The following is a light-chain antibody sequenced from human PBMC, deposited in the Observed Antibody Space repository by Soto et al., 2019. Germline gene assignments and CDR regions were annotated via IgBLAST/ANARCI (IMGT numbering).Light chain of an antibody. CDR3: KPYDTYSWT. V-gene: IGKV1-5*03. CDR2: KAS. Sequence: DIQMTQSPSTLSASVGDRVTITCRASQSISTWLAWYQQKPGKPPNLLISKASNLESGVPSRFSGSGSGTEFTLTISNLQPDDFANYFCKPYDTYSWTFGQGTKVEIK. J-gene: IGKJ1*01. CDR1: QSISTW.